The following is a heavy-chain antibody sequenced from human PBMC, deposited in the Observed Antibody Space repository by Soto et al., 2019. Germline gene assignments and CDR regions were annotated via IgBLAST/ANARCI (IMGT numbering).Heavy chain of an antibody. CDR2: ISSSGDTT. D-gene: IGHD1-1*01. V-gene: IGHV3-23*01. CDR3: AKDRSAGILKAYFFDS. Sequence: GGSLRLSCAASGFAFSTYGVSWVRQAPGKGLDWVSGISSSGDTTYYAGSVKGRFTISRDNSKSTLYLQMNSLRADDTAVYYCAKDRSAGILKAYFFDSWGQGTPVTVSS. CDR1: GFAFSTYG. J-gene: IGHJ4*02.